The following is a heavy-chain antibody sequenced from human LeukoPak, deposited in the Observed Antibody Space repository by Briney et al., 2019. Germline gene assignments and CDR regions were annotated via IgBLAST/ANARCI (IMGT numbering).Heavy chain of an antibody. V-gene: IGHV3-11*04. CDR3: GRGHWGLDY. Sequence: GGSLRLSCTASGFTFSDSYMTWIRQAPGKGLEWVSYISNSGREINYADSVKGRFTISRNNAMSSLYLQMNSLRVEDTAVYYCGRGHWGLDYWGQGTLVTVSS. D-gene: IGHD7-27*01. J-gene: IGHJ4*02. CDR1: GFTFSDSY. CDR2: ISNSGREI.